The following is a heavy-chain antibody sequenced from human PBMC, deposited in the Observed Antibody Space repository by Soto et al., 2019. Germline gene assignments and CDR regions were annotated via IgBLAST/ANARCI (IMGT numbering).Heavy chain of an antibody. Sequence: QVHLVQSGAEVKKPGASVKVSCKGSGYDFTTYGITWVRQAPGQGLEWMAWISAHNGNTDYAQKLQGRVTVTRDTSTSTAYMELRSLRSDDMAMYYCARGRYGDYWGQGALVTVSS. D-gene: IGHD1-1*01. CDR3: ARGRYGDY. CDR1: GYDFTTYG. CDR2: ISAHNGNT. J-gene: IGHJ4*02. V-gene: IGHV1-18*03.